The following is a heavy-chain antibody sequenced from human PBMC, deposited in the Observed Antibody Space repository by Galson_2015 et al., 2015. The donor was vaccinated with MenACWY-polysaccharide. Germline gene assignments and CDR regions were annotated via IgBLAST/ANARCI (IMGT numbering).Heavy chain of an antibody. D-gene: IGHD6-19*01. V-gene: IGHV1-2*02. J-gene: IGHJ4*02. CDR3: PRGGGRYYVDY. CDR2: INPNGGGT. CDR1: GYTFTDCY. Sequence: SVKVSCKASGYTFTDCYIHWVRQAPGQGLEWMGWINPNGGGTHYEQKYQARVTMTRDTSINTAYMELSRLSSDDTAVYYCPRGGGRYYVDYWGQGTLVTVSS.